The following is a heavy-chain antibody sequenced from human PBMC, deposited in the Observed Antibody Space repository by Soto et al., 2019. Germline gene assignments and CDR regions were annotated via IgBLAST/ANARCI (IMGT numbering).Heavy chain of an antibody. CDR1: GGSISSGGYY. CDR2: IYYSGST. V-gene: IGHV4-31*03. J-gene: IGHJ6*02. Sequence: QVQLHESGPGLVKPSQTLSLTCTVSGGSISSGGYYWSWIRQHPGKGLEWIGYIYYSGSTYYNPSLKSRVTISVDTSKNQFSLKLSSVTAADTAVYYCAGTGGSGSSYSYYYYGMDVWGQGTTVTVSS. D-gene: IGHD3-10*01. CDR3: AGTGGSGSSYSYYYYGMDV.